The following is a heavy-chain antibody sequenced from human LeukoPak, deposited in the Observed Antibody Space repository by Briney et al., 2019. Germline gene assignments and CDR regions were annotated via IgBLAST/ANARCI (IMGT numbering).Heavy chain of an antibody. D-gene: IGHD7-27*01. V-gene: IGHV3-48*04. J-gene: IGHJ4*02. CDR2: IRGSGPGSGSGT. CDR3: ARDLNWGFDY. Sequence: PGGSLRLSCATSGFTFSDYSMNWVRQAPGKGLESVSNIRGSGPGSGSGTYYADSVKGRFIISRDNAKNLVYLQMNSLRAEDSAFYYCARDLNWGFDYWGQGALVTVSS. CDR1: GFTFSDYS.